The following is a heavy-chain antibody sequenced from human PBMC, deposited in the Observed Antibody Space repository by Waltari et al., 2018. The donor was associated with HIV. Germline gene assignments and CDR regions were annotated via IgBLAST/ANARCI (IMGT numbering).Heavy chain of an antibody. V-gene: IGHV1-8*02. J-gene: IGHJ6*02. CDR2: MNPNSGNT. CDR3: ARNSSAKGNRYFYYGLDV. Sequence: QVHLVQSGPEVQRPGASVKISCQGYGYIFMNFDVNWVRQSAGQGPEWLGWMNPNSGNTASPYIFEERVTMTRDVSTDTAYMEMSGLTPEDTAIYYCARNSSAKGNRYFYYGLDVWGQGTPVTV. D-gene: IGHD3-22*01. CDR1: GYIFMNFD.